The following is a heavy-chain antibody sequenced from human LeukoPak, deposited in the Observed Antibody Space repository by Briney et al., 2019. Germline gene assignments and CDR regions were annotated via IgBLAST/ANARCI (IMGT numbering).Heavy chain of an antibody. V-gene: IGHV3-30*09. Sequence: HSGGSLRLSCAASGFTFSSYAMSWVRQAPGEGLEWVAIISYDGSNKYYADSVKGRFAISRDNSKNTLYLQMNSLTTEDTAVYYCARDRLPASRELPFYWGQGTLVTVSS. CDR2: ISYDGSNK. J-gene: IGHJ4*02. D-gene: IGHD1-26*01. CDR3: ARDRLPASRELPFY. CDR1: GFTFSSYA.